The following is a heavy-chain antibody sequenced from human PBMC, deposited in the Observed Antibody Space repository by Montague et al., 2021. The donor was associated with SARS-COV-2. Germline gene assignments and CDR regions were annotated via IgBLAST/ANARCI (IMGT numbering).Heavy chain of an antibody. V-gene: IGHV3-30*04. CDR1: GFPFSSYA. CDR3: ASEYYSGPLDAFDI. Sequence: SLRLSCAASGFPFSSYAMHWVRQAPGKGLEWVAVISYDRSNKYYADSVKGRFTISRDNSKDTLYLQMNSLRAEGTAVYYCASEYYSGPLDAFDIWGQGTMVTVSS. J-gene: IGHJ3*02. D-gene: IGHD4-23*01. CDR2: ISYDRSNK.